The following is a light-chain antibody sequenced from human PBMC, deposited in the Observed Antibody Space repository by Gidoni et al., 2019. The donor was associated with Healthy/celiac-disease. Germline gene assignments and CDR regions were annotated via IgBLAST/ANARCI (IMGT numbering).Light chain of an antibody. CDR1: QSVSSN. J-gene: IGKJ1*01. Sequence: EIVMTQSPATLSVSPGERATLSCRASQSVSSNLDWYQQKPGKAPRLLIYGASHRAAGIPSRLSGSGSGTEFTLTISSLQSEDFAVYYCQQYNNWAPWTFGQGTKVEIK. CDR2: GAS. V-gene: IGKV3-15*01. CDR3: QQYNNWAPWT.